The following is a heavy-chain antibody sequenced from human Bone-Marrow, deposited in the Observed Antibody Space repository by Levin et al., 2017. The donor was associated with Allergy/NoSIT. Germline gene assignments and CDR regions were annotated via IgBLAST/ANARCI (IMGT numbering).Heavy chain of an antibody. V-gene: IGHV3-7*04. CDR1: GFTFSSYW. CDR2: IKQDGSEK. CDR3: ARDGPPGGYDYVDY. J-gene: IGHJ4*02. D-gene: IGHD5-12*01. Sequence: GESLKISCAASGFTFSSYWMSWVRQAPGKGLEWVANIKQDGSEKYYVDSVKGRFTISRDNAKNSLYLQMNSLRAEDTAVYYCARDGPPGGYDYVDYWGQGTLVTVSS.